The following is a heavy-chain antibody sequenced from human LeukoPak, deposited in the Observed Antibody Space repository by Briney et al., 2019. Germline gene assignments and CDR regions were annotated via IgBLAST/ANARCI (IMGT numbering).Heavy chain of an antibody. CDR3: ARDWGEGFFSMAFDI. V-gene: IGHV3-23*01. Sequence: GGSLRLSCAASGXTFSSYAMSWVRQAPGKGLEWVSAISGSGGATYYADSVKGRFTISRDNSKNRLYVQMNSLRAEDTAVYYCARDWGEGFFSMAFDIWGQGTMVTVSS. J-gene: IGHJ3*02. D-gene: IGHD3-16*01. CDR1: GXTFSSYA. CDR2: ISGSGGAT.